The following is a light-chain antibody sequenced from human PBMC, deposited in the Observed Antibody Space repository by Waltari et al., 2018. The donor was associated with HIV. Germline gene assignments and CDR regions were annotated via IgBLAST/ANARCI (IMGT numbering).Light chain of an antibody. CDR1: RSDVGGYNY. CDR3: SSYAGSNKV. CDR2: EVS. V-gene: IGLV2-8*01. J-gene: IGLJ2*01. Sequence: QSALTQPPSASGSPGQSVTISCTGTRSDVGGYNYVSWYHQHPGKAPKLMIYEVSKRPSGFPDRFSGSKSGNTASLTVSGLQAEDEADYYCSSYAGSNKVFGGGTKLTVL.